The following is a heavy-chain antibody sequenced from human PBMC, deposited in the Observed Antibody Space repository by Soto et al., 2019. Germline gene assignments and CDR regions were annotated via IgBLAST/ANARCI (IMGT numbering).Heavy chain of an antibody. CDR2: ISTYNGNT. D-gene: IGHD1-7*01. CDR3: ARDREYNWNYNRFDP. V-gene: IGHV1-18*01. J-gene: IGHJ5*02. Sequence: QVQLVQSGAEVKKPGASVKVSCKASGYTFTSYGISWVRQAPGQGLEWMGWISTYNGNTNFTQKLQGRVTMTTDTSTSTAYMELRSLRSDDTAVYYCARDREYNWNYNRFDPWGQGTLVTVSS. CDR1: GYTFTSYG.